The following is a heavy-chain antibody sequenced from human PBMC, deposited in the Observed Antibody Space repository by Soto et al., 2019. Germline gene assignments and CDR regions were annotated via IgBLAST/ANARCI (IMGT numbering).Heavy chain of an antibody. CDR2: IYYSGST. CDR1: GGSISSGDYY. CDR3: ARETSGSYYTYYYYGMDV. V-gene: IGHV4-30-4*01. D-gene: IGHD1-26*01. Sequence: SETLSLTCTVSGGSISSGDYYWSWIRQPPGKGLEWIGYIYYSGSTYYNPSLKSRVTISVDTSKNQFSLKLSSVTAADTAVYYCARETSGSYYTYYYYGMDVWGQGTRVTVSS. J-gene: IGHJ6*02.